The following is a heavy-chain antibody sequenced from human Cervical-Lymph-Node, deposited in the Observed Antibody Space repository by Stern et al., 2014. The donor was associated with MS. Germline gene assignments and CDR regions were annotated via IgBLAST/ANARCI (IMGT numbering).Heavy chain of an antibody. J-gene: IGHJ4*02. CDR3: ARSPGYYFDY. CDR2: IYYSGGT. V-gene: IGHV4-59*01. CDR1: GCSISNYY. Sequence: QLQLQESGPGLVKPSETLSLTCTVSGCSISNYYWSWLRQPPGKELEWLGYIYYSGGTHYNPSLKSRLTISVDTSKNQFSLKLSSVTAADTAVYYCARSPGYYFDYWGQGTLITVSS. D-gene: IGHD3-10*01.